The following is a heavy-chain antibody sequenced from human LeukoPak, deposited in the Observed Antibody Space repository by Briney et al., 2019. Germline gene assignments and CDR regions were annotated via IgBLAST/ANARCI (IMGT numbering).Heavy chain of an antibody. V-gene: IGHV7-4-1*02. CDR1: GYTFTSYA. J-gene: IGHJ4*02. Sequence: ASVKVSCKATGYTFTSYAMNWVRQAPGQGLEWMGWINTNTGNPTYAQGFTGRFVFSLDTSVSTAYLQISSLKAEDTAVYYCARARYPQLDADFDWLYGYWGQGTLVTVSS. D-gene: IGHD3-9*01. CDR2: INTNTGNP. CDR3: ARARYPQLDADFDWLYGY.